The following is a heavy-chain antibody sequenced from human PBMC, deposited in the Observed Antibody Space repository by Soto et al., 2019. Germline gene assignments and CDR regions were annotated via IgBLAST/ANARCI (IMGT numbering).Heavy chain of an antibody. CDR2: IYSGGST. Sequence: PGGSLRLSCAASGFTVSSNYMSWVRQAPGKGLEWVSVIYSGGSTYYADSVKGRFTISRDNSKNTLYLQMNSLRAEDTAVYYCARYSYYYYGMDVWGQGTTVTVS. J-gene: IGHJ6*02. V-gene: IGHV3-53*01. D-gene: IGHD4-4*01. CDR1: GFTVSSNY. CDR3: ARYSYYYYGMDV.